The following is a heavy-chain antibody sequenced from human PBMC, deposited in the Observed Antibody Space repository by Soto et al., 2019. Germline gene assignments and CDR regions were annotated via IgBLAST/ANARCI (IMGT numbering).Heavy chain of an antibody. V-gene: IGHV4-31*03. J-gene: IGHJ5*02. CDR1: GAALNSGNYY. Sequence: SETLFLTCSVSGAALNSGNYYWSWIRQVPGKGLEWIGHIYVTGAVDYNPSLRDRITISQDTSERQFSLNLRLVTAADTAVYYCARLRIATNNYKWFDPWGQGTLVTVSS. CDR2: IYVTGAV. CDR3: ARLRIATNNYKWFDP. D-gene: IGHD2-21*01.